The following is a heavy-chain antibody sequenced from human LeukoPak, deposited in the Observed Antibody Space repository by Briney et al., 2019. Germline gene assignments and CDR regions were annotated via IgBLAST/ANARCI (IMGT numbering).Heavy chain of an antibody. J-gene: IGHJ4*02. CDR2: ISNSGGST. Sequence: PGGSLRLSCAASGFTFSSYAMNWVRQAPGKGLEWVSGISNSGGSTYYADSVKGRFTISRDNSKNTLYLQVNSLRAEDTAVYYCAKETSRSFDYWGQGTLVTVSS. D-gene: IGHD6-6*01. CDR1: GFTFSSYA. CDR3: AKETSRSFDY. V-gene: IGHV3-23*01.